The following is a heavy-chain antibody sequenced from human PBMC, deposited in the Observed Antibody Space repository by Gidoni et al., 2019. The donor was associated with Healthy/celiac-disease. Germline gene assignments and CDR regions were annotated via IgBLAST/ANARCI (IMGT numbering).Heavy chain of an antibody. CDR3: ARDRNDFWSGYYTGYYFDY. CDR1: GFTFSSYA. J-gene: IGHJ4*02. V-gene: IGHV3-30-3*01. D-gene: IGHD3-3*01. CDR2: ISYDGSNK. Sequence: QVQLVESGGGVVQPGRSLRLSCAASGFTFSSYAMHWVRQAPGKGLEWVAVISYDGSNKYYADSVNGRFTISRDNSKNTLYLQMNSLRAEDTAVYYCARDRNDFWSGYYTGYYFDYWGQGTLVTVSS.